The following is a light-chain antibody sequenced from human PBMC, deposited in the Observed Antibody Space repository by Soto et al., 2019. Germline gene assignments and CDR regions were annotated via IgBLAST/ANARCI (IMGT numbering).Light chain of an antibody. J-gene: IGLJ1*01. CDR3: SSYSNTNTLYV. V-gene: IGLV2-14*01. CDR2: EVT. CDR1: GSDVGAYEY. Sequence: SALTQPASVSGSPGQSITISCTGTGSDVGAYEYVSWYQHHPGKAPKLIIYEVTNRPSGISARFSGSKSASTASLTISGLQAEDEADYYCSSYSNTNTLYVFGTGTKVTVL.